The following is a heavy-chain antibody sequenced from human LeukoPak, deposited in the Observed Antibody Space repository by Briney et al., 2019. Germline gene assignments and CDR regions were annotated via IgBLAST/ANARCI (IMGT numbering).Heavy chain of an antibody. V-gene: IGHV3-9*01. CDR2: ISWNSGSI. D-gene: IGHD3-10*01. CDR1: GFTFDDYA. Sequence: GGSLRLSCAASGFTFDDYAMHWVRQAPGKGLEWVSGISWNSGSIGYADSVKGRFTISRNNAKNSLYLQMNSLRAEDTALYYCAKGVRITMVRGAFDIWGQGTMVTVSS. CDR3: AKGVRITMVRGAFDI. J-gene: IGHJ3*02.